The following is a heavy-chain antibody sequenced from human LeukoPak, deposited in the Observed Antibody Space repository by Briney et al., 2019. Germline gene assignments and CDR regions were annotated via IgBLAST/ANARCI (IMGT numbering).Heavy chain of an antibody. CDR1: GGSISSSSYY. D-gene: IGHD2-2*01. Sequence: SETLSHTCTVSGGSISSSSYYWGWVRQPPGKGLEWIGTIYDSGSTFYNPSLKSRVTMSVDTSKNQFSLNLTSVTAADTAVYYCAREDLVVVPLDYYGVDVWGQGTTVTVSS. CDR2: IYDSGST. V-gene: IGHV4-39*02. CDR3: AREDLVVVPLDYYGVDV. J-gene: IGHJ6*02.